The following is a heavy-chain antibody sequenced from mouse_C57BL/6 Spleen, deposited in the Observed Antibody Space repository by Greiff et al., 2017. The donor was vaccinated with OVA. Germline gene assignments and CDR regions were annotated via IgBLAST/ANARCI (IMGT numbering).Heavy chain of an antibody. CDR3: ARDQGPGAWFAY. V-gene: IGHV3-6*01. Sequence: EVQLQQSGPGLVKPSQSLSLTCSVTGYSITSGYYWNWIRQFPGNKLEWMGYISYDGSNNYNPSLKNRISITRDTSKNQFFLKLNSVTTEDTATYYCARDQGPGAWFAYWGKGTLVTVSA. J-gene: IGHJ3*01. CDR1: GYSITSGYY. CDR2: ISYDGSN. D-gene: IGHD3-2*02.